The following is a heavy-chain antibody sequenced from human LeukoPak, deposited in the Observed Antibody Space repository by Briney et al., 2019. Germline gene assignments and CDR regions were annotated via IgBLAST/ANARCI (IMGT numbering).Heavy chain of an antibody. D-gene: IGHD4-11*01. CDR3: ARSRSNYYYYGMDV. J-gene: IGHJ6*02. Sequence: SETLSLTCTVSGGSISSYYWSWIRQPPGKGLGWIGYIYYSGSTNYNPSLKSRVTISVDTSKNQFSLKLSSVTAADTAVYYCARSRSNYYYYGMDVWGQGTTVTVSS. V-gene: IGHV4-59*01. CDR2: IYYSGST. CDR1: GGSISSYY.